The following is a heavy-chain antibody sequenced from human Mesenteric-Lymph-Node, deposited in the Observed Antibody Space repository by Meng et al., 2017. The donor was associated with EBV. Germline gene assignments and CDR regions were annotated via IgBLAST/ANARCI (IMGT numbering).Heavy chain of an antibody. CDR1: GGSVSSTTCY. CDR3: ARQGPSGRTFDY. CDR2: IYYSGST. Sequence: HPQLHEAGPGPVMPSETSSLTSTVSGGSVSSTTCYWGWIRQPPRKELEWSGNIYYSGSTDYNPSLKSRVTISVDTSKNQFSLRLSSVSAADTAVYYCARQGPSGRTFDYWGQGTLVTVSS. J-gene: IGHJ4*02. V-gene: IGHV4-39*01. D-gene: IGHD1-26*01.